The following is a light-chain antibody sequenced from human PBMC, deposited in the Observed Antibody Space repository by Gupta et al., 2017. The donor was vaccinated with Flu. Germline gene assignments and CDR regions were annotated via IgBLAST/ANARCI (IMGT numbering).Light chain of an antibody. CDR1: QDIRGF. V-gene: IGKV1-33*01. Sequence: DIQLTQSPPSLSASVGDRVTITCQASQDIRGFLNWYRQKPGKAPELLIYDATNWQAGVPLRFSGGRFGTRFILTRSVRHPEDFATYYCQGCDDPPPLTFGGGTKVEIK. CDR2: DAT. J-gene: IGKJ4*01. CDR3: QGCDDPPPLT.